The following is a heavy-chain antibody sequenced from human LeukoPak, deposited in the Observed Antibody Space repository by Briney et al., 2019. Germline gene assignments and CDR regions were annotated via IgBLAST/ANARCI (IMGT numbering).Heavy chain of an antibody. J-gene: IGHJ5*02. CDR1: GGSISSYY. Sequence: SETLSLTCTVSGGSISSYYWSWIRQPAGKGLEWIGRIYTSGSTNYNPSLKSRVTISVDTSKNQFSLKLSSVTAADTAVYYCARGLGYCSSTSCYGRGVRFDPWGQGTLVTVSS. V-gene: IGHV4-4*07. D-gene: IGHD2-2*01. CDR3: ARGLGYCSSTSCYGRGVRFDP. CDR2: IYTSGST.